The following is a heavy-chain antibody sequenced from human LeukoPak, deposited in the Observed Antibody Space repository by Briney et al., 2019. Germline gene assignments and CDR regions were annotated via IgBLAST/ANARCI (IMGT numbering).Heavy chain of an antibody. Sequence: SETLSLTCTVSGYSISSTDGYYLTWIRQPPGKGLEWIGSIYHGGYTYYNSSLKTRVTIAMDTSKNQFSLRLTSMTAADTAVYYCARGGGIAVAGDWGQGTLV. V-gene: IGHV4-38-2*02. CDR3: ARGGGIAVAGD. J-gene: IGHJ4*02. CDR2: IYHGGYT. CDR1: GYSISSTDGYY. D-gene: IGHD6-19*01.